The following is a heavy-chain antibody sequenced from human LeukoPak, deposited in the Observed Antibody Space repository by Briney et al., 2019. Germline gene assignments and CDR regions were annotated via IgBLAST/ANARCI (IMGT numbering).Heavy chain of an antibody. Sequence: SETLSLTCTVSGGSISSYYWSWIRQPPGKGLKWIGYIDDSGSTNYNPSLKSRVTISVDTSKNQFSLKLSSVTAADTAVYYCARERGDFRFVDIWGQGTMVIVSS. CDR1: GGSISSYY. J-gene: IGHJ3*02. V-gene: IGHV4-59*01. CDR3: ARERGDFRFVDI. CDR2: IDDSGST. D-gene: IGHD3-16*01.